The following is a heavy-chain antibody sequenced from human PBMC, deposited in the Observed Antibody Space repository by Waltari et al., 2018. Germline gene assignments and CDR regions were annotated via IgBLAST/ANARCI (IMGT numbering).Heavy chain of an antibody. D-gene: IGHD2-15*01. Sequence: QVQLQESGPGQVKPSGTLSLTCVVSGASISSHYWWSWVRQSPGKGLEWIGQIHPSGGTDSTPSLQSRVSVSLDKSKNQFSLSLYFVSDADTAVYYCAADRGNGLYFDYWGQGTLVTVSS. V-gene: IGHV4-4*02. CDR1: GASISSHYW. J-gene: IGHJ4*02. CDR3: AADRGNGLYFDY. CDR2: IHPSGGT.